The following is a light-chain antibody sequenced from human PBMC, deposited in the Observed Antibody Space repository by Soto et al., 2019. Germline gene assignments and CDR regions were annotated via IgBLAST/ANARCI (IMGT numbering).Light chain of an antibody. V-gene: IGKV3-15*01. J-gene: IGKJ4*01. Sequence: EIVMTQSPATLSVSPGDRATLSCRATQSVSSSLAWYQQIPGQAPRLLIYDASTRATGIPARFGGSGSGTELSLTISSLPSEDFAFYYCQQYNNWPPLTFGGGTKVELK. CDR1: QSVSSS. CDR2: DAS. CDR3: QQYNNWPPLT.